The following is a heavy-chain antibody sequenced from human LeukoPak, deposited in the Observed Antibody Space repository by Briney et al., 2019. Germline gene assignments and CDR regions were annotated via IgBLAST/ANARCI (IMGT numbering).Heavy chain of an antibody. J-gene: IGHJ4*02. Sequence: PGGSLRLSCAASGFTFSSYAMSWVRQAPGKGLEWVADLSGRGSSANYADSVKGRFTISRDNSEKTLFLQMNSLRAGDTAVYYCAGRDGYNSDSDYWGQGTLVTVSS. V-gene: IGHV3-23*01. D-gene: IGHD5-24*01. CDR2: LSGRGSSA. CDR1: GFTFSSYA. CDR3: AGRDGYNSDSDY.